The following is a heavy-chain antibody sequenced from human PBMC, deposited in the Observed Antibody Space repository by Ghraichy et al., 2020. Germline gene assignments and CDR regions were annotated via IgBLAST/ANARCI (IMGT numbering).Heavy chain of an antibody. V-gene: IGHV3-64D*06. CDR3: VKEIEVSSYYYYGMDV. CDR2: ISSNGGST. Sequence: GESLNISCSASGFTFSSYAMHWVRQAPGKGLEYVSAISSNGGSTYYADSVKGRFTISRDNSKNTLYLQMSSLRAEDTAVYYCVKEIEVSSYYYYGMDVWGQGTTVTVSS. J-gene: IGHJ6*02. CDR1: GFTFSSYA. D-gene: IGHD2-2*01.